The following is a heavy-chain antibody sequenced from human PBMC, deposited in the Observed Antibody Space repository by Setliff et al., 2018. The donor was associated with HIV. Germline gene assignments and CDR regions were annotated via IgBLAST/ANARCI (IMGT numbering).Heavy chain of an antibody. J-gene: IGHJ5*02. CDR3: ARPRRVRSRAWYWFDI. CDR2: IYQSGSI. Sequence: SETLSLTCAASGYSINSGFSRAWIRQPPGQGPQWIGSIYQSGSIYYSPSLQSRVTISVDSSKNQFSLNLFPVTAADTAVYYCARPRRVRSRAWYWFDIWGQGTLVTVAS. D-gene: IGHD6-19*01. CDR1: GYSINSGFS. V-gene: IGHV4-38-2*01.